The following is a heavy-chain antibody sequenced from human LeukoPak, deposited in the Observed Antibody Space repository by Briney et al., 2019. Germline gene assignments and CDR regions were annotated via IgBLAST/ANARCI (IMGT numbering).Heavy chain of an antibody. D-gene: IGHD3-22*01. CDR2: IYHSGRT. J-gene: IGHJ4*02. Sequence: EPPETLSLTCAVSGGSISSGNWWSWVRQPPGKGLEWIGEIYHSGRTNYNPSLKSRVTISVDKSKNQFSLKLSSVTAADTAVYYCARAVVDSSGSYDYWGQGTLVTVSS. CDR3: ARAVVDSSGSYDY. CDR1: GGSISSGNW. V-gene: IGHV4-4*03.